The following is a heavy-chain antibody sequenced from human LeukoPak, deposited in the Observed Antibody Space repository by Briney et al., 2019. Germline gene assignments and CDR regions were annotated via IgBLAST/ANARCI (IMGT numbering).Heavy chain of an antibody. V-gene: IGHV3-21*01. CDR3: ARDSSI. Sequence: GGSLRLSRAASGFTFSSYTMSWVRQAPGKGLEWVSSLSSASTYIYYADSVRGRFTISRDNAKNSLYLQMNSLRAEDTAMYYCARDSSIWGQGTMVTVSS. CDR1: GFTFSSYT. J-gene: IGHJ3*02. CDR2: LSSASTYI.